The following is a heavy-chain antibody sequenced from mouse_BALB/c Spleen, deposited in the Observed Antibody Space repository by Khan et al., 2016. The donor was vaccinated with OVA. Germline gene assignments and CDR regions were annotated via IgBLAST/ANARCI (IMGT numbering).Heavy chain of an antibody. CDR2: ISDGGSYT. CDR1: GFTFSDYY. V-gene: IGHV5-4*02. D-gene: IGHD2-13*01. CDR3: ARGYYGDPFAY. Sequence: EVELVESGGGLVKPGGSLKLSCAASGFTFSDYYMYWVRQTPEKRLEWLATISDGGSYTYYPDSVKGRFTIPRDDAKNNLYLQMNSLSSEDTSMYYCARGYYGDPFAYWGQGTLVTISA. J-gene: IGHJ3*01.